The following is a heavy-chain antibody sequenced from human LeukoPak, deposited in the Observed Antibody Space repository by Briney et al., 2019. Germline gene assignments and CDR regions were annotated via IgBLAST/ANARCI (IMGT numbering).Heavy chain of an antibody. CDR1: GFTFSNYW. J-gene: IGHJ4*02. V-gene: IGHV3-74*01. CDR2: IKCDGSST. CDR3: ARGGETNNWYPGYFDH. Sequence: GGSLRLSCAASGFTFSNYWMHWVRQAPGKGPVWVSRIKCDGSSTRFADSVQGRFTISRDNGKNTLYLQMNSLRAEDTAVYYCARGGETNNWYPGYFDHWGQGALVTVSS. D-gene: IGHD1-1*01.